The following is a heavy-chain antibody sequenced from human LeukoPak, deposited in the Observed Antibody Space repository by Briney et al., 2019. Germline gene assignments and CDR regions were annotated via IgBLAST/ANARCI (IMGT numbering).Heavy chain of an antibody. CDR2: IYYSGST. CDR1: GYSISSGYY. V-gene: IGHV4-61*01. J-gene: IGHJ3*02. D-gene: IGHD3-22*01. Sequence: KPSETLSLTCAVSGYSISSGYYWSWIRQPPGKGLEWIGYIYYSGSTNYNPSLKGRVAISVDTSKNQFSLKLSSVTAADTAVYYCARVGSSGYYYSRAFDIWGQGTMVTVSS. CDR3: ARVGSSGYYYSRAFDI.